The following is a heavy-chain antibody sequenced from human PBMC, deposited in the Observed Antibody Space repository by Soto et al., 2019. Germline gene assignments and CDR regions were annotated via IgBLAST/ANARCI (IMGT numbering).Heavy chain of an antibody. J-gene: IGHJ6*02. V-gene: IGHV4-31*03. D-gene: IGHD6-6*01. CDR2: IYYSGST. Sequence: SETLSLTCTVSGGSISSGGYYWSWIRQHPGKGLEWIGYIYYSGSTYYNPSLKSRVTISVDTSKNQFSLKLSSVTAADTAVYYCAREGIGSIAPRDHYGMEVWGQGTTVTVSS. CDR1: GGSISSGGYY. CDR3: AREGIGSIAPRDHYGMEV.